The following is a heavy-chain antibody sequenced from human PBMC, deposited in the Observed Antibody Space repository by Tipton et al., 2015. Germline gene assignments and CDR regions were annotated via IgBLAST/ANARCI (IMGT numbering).Heavy chain of an antibody. Sequence: GLVKPSESLSLTCNVSGGSVSSGNYYWSWIRQPPGKELEWIGYIQYSGSTNYNPSLKSRVTISVDTSKTQFSLKMSSVTASDTAVYYRARARGRHGGLFDSWGQGILVTVSS. D-gene: IGHD4-23*01. V-gene: IGHV4-61*01. CDR2: IQYSGST. CDR1: GGSVSSGNYY. CDR3: ARARGRHGGLFDS. J-gene: IGHJ4*02.